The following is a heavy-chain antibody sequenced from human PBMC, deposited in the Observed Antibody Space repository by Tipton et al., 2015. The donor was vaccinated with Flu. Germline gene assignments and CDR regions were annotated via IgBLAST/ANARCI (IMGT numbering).Heavy chain of an antibody. D-gene: IGHD6-6*01. CDR3: AKRVDYSSSPSYFDY. V-gene: IGHV3-23*01. J-gene: IGHJ4*02. CDR2: ISPTGRDT. CDR1: GFTFSTYG. Sequence: LSLTCPASGFTFSTYGMSWVRQAPGKGLEWVSAISPTGRDTFYADSVKGRFTISRDNSGNTLSLQMNSLTAEDSAVYYCAKRVDYSSSPSYFDYWGQGTLVTVSS.